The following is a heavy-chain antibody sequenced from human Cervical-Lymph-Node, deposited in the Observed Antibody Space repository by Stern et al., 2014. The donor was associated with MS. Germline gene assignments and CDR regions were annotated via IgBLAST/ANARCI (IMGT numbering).Heavy chain of an antibody. D-gene: IGHD1-26*01. Sequence: VQLEESGGGVVQPGRPLRLSCAASGFVFRRYALHWVRQAPGKGLEWVALISYDGRDKYYTDSVKGRFTVSRDNSNNTVDLEMNSLRLEDTAVYYCAKGGSGSYLDWGQGSLVTVSS. J-gene: IGHJ4*02. CDR1: GFVFRRYA. CDR2: ISYDGRDK. CDR3: AKGGSGSYLD. V-gene: IGHV3-30*04.